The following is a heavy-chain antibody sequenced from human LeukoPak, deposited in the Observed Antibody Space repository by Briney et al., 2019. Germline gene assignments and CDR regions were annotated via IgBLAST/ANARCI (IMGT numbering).Heavy chain of an antibody. D-gene: IGHD6-13*01. V-gene: IGHV4-59*08. CDR1: GGSISSYY. J-gene: IGHJ6*02. Sequence: SATLPLTCTVSGGSISSYYWSWIRQPPGKGLQWIGYISYSGSTNYNPSLKSRVTISVDTSKNQFSLKLSSVTAADTAVYYCARRAAAGKSGMDVWGQGTTVTASS. CDR3: ARRAAAGKSGMDV. CDR2: ISYSGST.